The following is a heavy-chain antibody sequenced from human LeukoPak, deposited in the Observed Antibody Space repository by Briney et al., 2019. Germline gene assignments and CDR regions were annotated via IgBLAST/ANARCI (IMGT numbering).Heavy chain of an antibody. Sequence: GGSLRLSCAASGFTFSSYWMSWVRQAPGKGLEWVANIKRDGSEKYYVDSVKGRFTISRDNAKNSLYLQMNSLRAEDTAVYYCARGPYYDILTGYYPPDYWGQGTLVTVSS. CDR1: GFTFSSYW. CDR2: IKRDGSEK. CDR3: ARGPYYDILTGYYPPDY. D-gene: IGHD3-9*01. V-gene: IGHV3-7*03. J-gene: IGHJ4*02.